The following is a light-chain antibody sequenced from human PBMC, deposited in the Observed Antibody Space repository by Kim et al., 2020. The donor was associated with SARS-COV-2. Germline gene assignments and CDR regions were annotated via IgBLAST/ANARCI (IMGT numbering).Light chain of an antibody. CDR1: QSVSSY. CDR3: QQRSNWYT. CDR2: DAS. V-gene: IGKV3-11*01. J-gene: IGKJ2*01. Sequence: LYLSPGERAPLSCRASQSVSSYLAWYQQKPGQAPRLLIYDASNRATGIPARFSGSGSGTDFTLTISSLEPEDFAVYYCQQRSNWYTFGQGTKLEI.